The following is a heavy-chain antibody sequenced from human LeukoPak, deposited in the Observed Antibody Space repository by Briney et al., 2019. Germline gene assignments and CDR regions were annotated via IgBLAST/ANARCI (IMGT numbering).Heavy chain of an antibody. J-gene: IGHJ4*02. D-gene: IGHD5-12*01. CDR2: IIPIFGTA. V-gene: IGHV1-69*01. CDR3: ASSRVDIVATTYFDY. CDR1: GGTFISYV. Sequence: ASVKVSCKASGGTFISYVISWVRQAPGQGLGWMGGIIPIFGTANYAQKFQGRVTITADESTSTAYMELSSLRSEDTAVYYCASSRVDIVATTYFDYWGQGTLVTVSS.